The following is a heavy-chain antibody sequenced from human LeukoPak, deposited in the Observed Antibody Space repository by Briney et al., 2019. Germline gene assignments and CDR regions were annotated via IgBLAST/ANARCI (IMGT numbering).Heavy chain of an antibody. CDR2: IYYSGSI. Sequence: PSETLYLSCTASGDFFTGGSIYWGRIRQSPGKGLAWIGSIYYSGSIFYNASFESRLTLSVDTSKNQFYLKLRSLTAADTAVYYCWGRWQVTSCSTFDYWGQGTQVTVSS. J-gene: IGHJ4*02. V-gene: IGHV4-39*01. CDR1: GDFFTGGSIY. D-gene: IGHD2-2*01. CDR3: WGRWQVTSCSTFDY.